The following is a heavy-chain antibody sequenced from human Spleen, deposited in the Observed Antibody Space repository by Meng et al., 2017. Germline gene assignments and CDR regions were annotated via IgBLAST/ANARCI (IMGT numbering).Heavy chain of an antibody. V-gene: IGHV3-23*01. J-gene: IGHJ1*01. Sequence: GESLKISCAASGFTFSSYWMHWVRQAPGKGLEWVSMISGSGGSTYYADSVKGRFTISRDNSKNTLYLQMNSLRAEDTAVYYCAKDPRDYSISNYFHDWGQGTLVTVSS. CDR3: AKDPRDYSISNYFHD. CDR2: ISGSGGST. D-gene: IGHD6-13*01. CDR1: GFTFSSYW.